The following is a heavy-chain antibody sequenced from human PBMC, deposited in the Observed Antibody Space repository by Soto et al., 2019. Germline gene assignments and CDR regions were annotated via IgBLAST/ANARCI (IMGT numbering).Heavy chain of an antibody. V-gene: IGHV4-34*01. J-gene: IGHJ4*02. CDR3: ARGSDYGDYD. D-gene: IGHD4-17*01. Sequence: QVQLQQRGAGLLRPSETLSLTCSVYGGSFIGYYWSWIRQPPGKGLEWIGEINHGGSTSYNPSLKSRVTMSVDTSKNQFSLNLNSVTAADTAMYYCARGSDYGDYDWGQGTLVTVSS. CDR1: GGSFIGYY. CDR2: INHGGST.